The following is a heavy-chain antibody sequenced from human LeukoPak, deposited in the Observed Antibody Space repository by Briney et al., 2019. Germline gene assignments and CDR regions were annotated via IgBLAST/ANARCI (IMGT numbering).Heavy chain of an antibody. D-gene: IGHD3-16*01. CDR1: GFTLSSHS. J-gene: IGHJ4*02. Sequence: GGSLRHSCAASGFTLSSHSLNWVRQAPGKGLEWVSYISSSGSTMYYSDSVKGRFIISRDDAKNSLYLQMNSLRVEDTAVYYCATDDPLPDRPTVPFARWRQGILVTVSS. V-gene: IGHV3-48*01. CDR2: ISSSGSTM. CDR3: ATDDPLPDRPTVPFAR.